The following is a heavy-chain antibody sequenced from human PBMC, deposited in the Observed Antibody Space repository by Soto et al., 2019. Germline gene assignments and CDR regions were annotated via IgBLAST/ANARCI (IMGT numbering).Heavy chain of an antibody. Sequence: SVKVSCKASGDTFSSYAISWVRQAPGQGLEWMGGIIPIFGTANYAQKFQGRVTITADESTSTAYMELSSLRSEDTAVYYCARGLYCSGGSCPSGNPWGQGTLVTVSS. CDR2: IIPIFGTA. V-gene: IGHV1-69*13. CDR3: ARGLYCSGGSCPSGNP. J-gene: IGHJ5*02. CDR1: GDTFSSYA. D-gene: IGHD2-15*01.